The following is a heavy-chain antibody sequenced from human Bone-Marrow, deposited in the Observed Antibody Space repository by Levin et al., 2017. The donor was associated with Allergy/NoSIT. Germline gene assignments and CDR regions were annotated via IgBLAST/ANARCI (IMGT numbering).Heavy chain of an antibody. CDR3: AVTATQ. J-gene: IGHJ4*02. V-gene: IGHV3-7*01. Sequence: SCAASGFTFSTYWMSWVRQAPGKGLEWVANIKQDGSEKYYMDSVKGRFTISRDNAKNSLYLQMNSLRVEDTAVYYCAVTATQWGQGTLVTVSS. CDR1: GFTFSTYW. CDR2: IKQDGSEK. D-gene: IGHD2-21*02.